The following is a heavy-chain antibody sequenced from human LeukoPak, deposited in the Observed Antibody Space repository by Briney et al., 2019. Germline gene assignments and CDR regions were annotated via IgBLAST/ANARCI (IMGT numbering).Heavy chain of an antibody. D-gene: IGHD2-2*01. CDR2: IYYSGST. CDR3: ARVPFNQLTSWYYYMDV. V-gene: IGHV4-59*12. CDR1: GGSISSYY. Sequence: PSETLSLTCTVSGGSISSYYWSWIRQPPGKGLEWIGYIYYSGSTNYNPSLKSRVAISVDTSKNQFSLKLSSVTAADTAVYYCARVPFNQLTSWYYYMDVWGKGTTVTVSS. J-gene: IGHJ6*03.